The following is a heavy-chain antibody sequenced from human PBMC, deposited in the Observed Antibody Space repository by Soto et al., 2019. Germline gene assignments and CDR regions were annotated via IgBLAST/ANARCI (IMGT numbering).Heavy chain of an antibody. CDR3: ARDPHRYCSSASCAREYYYGMDV. CDR2: INPSVGST. CDR1: GYTVSSYY. D-gene: IGHD2-2*01. Sequence: ASVKVSCKASGYTVSSYYMHWVRQAPGQGLEWMGVINPSVGSTSYAQKLQGRVTMTRDTSTSTAYMELSSLRSEDTAVYCCARDPHRYCSSASCAREYYYGMDVWGQGTTVTVSS. J-gene: IGHJ6*02. V-gene: IGHV1-46*01.